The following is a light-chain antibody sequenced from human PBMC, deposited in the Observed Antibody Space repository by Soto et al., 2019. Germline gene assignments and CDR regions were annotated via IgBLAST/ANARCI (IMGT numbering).Light chain of an antibody. Sequence: QSVLTQPPSASGSLGQSVTISCTGTSSDVGGYNYVSWHQQHPGKAPKVMIYEVTKRPPGVPDRFSGSKSGNTASLTVSVLQAEYEADYYCSSFAGGGNPVLLGGGTQLTVL. CDR1: SSDVGGYNY. CDR2: EVT. V-gene: IGLV2-8*01. CDR3: SSFAGGGNPVL. J-gene: IGLJ2*01.